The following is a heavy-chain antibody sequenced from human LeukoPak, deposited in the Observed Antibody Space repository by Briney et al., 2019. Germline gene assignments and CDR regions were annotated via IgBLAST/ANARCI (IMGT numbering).Heavy chain of an antibody. D-gene: IGHD1-26*01. J-gene: IGHJ4*02. CDR3: ARGERSGTDYVGTDFFDY. Sequence: GASVKVSCKASGYTFTGYYMHWVRQAPGQGLEWMGWINPNSGGTNYAQKFQGRVTMTRDTSISTAYMELSRLRSDDTAVYYCARGERSGTDYVGTDFFDYWGQGTLVTVSS. CDR1: GYTFTGYY. V-gene: IGHV1-2*02. CDR2: INPNSGGT.